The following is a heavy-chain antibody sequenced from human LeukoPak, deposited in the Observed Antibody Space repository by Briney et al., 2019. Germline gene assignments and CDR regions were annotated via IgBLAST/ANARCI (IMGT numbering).Heavy chain of an antibody. CDR2: ISGSGGST. D-gene: IGHD6-13*01. CDR1: GFTFSNYA. Sequence: GGSLRLSCAASGFTFSNYAMSWVRQAPGKGLEWVSAISGSGGSTYYADSVKGRLTISRDNSKNTLYLQMNSLKAEDVALYYCAKDVGSWSRGAFDYWGQGTLVTVSS. V-gene: IGHV3-23*01. CDR3: AKDVGSWSRGAFDY. J-gene: IGHJ4*02.